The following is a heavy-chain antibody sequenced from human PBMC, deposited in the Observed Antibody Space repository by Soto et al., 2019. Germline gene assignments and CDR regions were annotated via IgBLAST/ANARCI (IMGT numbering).Heavy chain of an antibody. V-gene: IGHV5-10-1*01. Sequence: PGKSLKISCKTSGYTFSGHWISWVHQVPGKGLQWMGNIDPSDSYINYNPAFRGHVTFSVDKSNSTAYLHWRSLGPSDTAIYYCARHGAAIWLGYWGQGTLVTVSS. D-gene: IGHD6-19*01. CDR3: ARHGAAIWLGY. CDR1: GYTFSGHW. J-gene: IGHJ4*02. CDR2: IDPSDSYI.